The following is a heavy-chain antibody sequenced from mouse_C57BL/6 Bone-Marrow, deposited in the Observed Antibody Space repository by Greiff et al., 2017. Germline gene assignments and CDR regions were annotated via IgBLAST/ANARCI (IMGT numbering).Heavy chain of an antibody. CDR2: ISSGGSYT. CDR3: ARHEGGKAY. J-gene: IGHJ3*01. Sequence: EVQLVESGGDLVKPGGSLKLSCAASGFTFSSYGMSWVRQTPDKRLEWVATISSGGSYTSYPDSVKGRFTISRDNAKNTLYLQMSSLKSEDTAMYYCARHEGGKAYGGQGTLVTVSA. V-gene: IGHV5-6*01. CDR1: GFTFSSYG.